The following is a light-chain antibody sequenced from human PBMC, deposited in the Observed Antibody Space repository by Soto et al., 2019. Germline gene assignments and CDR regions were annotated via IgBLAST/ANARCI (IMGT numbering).Light chain of an antibody. Sequence: DIVMTQSPDSLAVSLGERATINCKSSQSVLYSSNNKNYLAWYQQKPGQPPKLLIYWASTRESGVPDRFSGSGSGTDFTLTISSLQAEYVAVYYCHQYYNTPLTIGPGTKVHLK. CDR3: HQYYNTPLT. CDR2: WAS. CDR1: QSVLYSSNNKNY. J-gene: IGKJ3*01. V-gene: IGKV4-1*01.